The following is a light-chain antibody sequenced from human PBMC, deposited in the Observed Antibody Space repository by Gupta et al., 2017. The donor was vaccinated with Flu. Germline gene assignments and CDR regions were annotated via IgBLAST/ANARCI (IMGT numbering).Light chain of an antibody. CDR1: STDVGGYNY. Sequence: VTISSTGTSTDVGGYNYVSWSQHHPGKVPKLISYGVTERPSGVPARFSGSKSGNTASLTVXGXQAEDEXDYFCSSYGGGDNLWVFGGGTKLTVL. V-gene: IGLV2-8*01. CDR2: GVT. CDR3: SSYGGGDNLWV. J-gene: IGLJ3*02.